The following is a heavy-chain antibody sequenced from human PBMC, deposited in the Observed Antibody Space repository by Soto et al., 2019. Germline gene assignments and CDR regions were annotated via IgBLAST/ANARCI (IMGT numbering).Heavy chain of an antibody. Sequence: GGSLRLSCAASVFTFSSYAMHWVRQAPGKGLEWVAVISYDGSNKYYADSVKGRFTISRDNSKNTLYLQMNSLRDEDTAVYHCARDRVVTGNAFDYWGQGTLVTVSS. CDR1: VFTFSSYA. V-gene: IGHV3-30-3*01. CDR3: ARDRVVTGNAFDY. D-gene: IGHD2-21*02. J-gene: IGHJ4*02. CDR2: ISYDGSNK.